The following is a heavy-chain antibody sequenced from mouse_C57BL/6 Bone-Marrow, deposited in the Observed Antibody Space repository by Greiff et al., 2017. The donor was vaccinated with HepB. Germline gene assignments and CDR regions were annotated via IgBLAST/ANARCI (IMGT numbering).Heavy chain of an antibody. Sequence: DVHLVESGAELVRPGASVKLSCTASGFNIKDDYMHWVKQRPEQGLEWIGWIDPENGDTEYASKFQGKATITADTSSNTAYLQLSSLTSEDTAVYYCAHYYGSSYGFAYWGQGTLVTVSA. CDR3: AHYYGSSYGFAY. J-gene: IGHJ3*01. V-gene: IGHV14-4*01. D-gene: IGHD1-1*01. CDR1: GFNIKDDY. CDR2: IDPENGDT.